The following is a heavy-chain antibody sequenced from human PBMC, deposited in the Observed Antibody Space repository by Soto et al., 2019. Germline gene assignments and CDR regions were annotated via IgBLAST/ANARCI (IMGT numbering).Heavy chain of an antibody. CDR3: ARVIAAATFDY. J-gene: IGHJ4*02. CDR1: GGSISSYY. D-gene: IGHD6-13*01. Sequence: SETLSLTCTVSGGSISSYYWSWIRQPPGKGLEWIGYIYYSGSTNYNPSLKSRVTISVDTSKNQFSLKLSSVTAADTAVYYCARVIAAATFDYWGQGTLVTVSS. V-gene: IGHV4-59*01. CDR2: IYYSGST.